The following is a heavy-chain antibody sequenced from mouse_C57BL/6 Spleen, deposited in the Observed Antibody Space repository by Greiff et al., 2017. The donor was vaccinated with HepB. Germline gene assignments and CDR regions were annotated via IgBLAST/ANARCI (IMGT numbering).Heavy chain of an antibody. D-gene: IGHD2-4*01. V-gene: IGHV1-82*01. Sequence: VQLQQSGPELVKPGASVKISCKASGYAFSSSWMNWVKQRPGKGLEWIGRIYPGDGDTNYNGKFKGKATLTADKSSSTAYMQLSSLTAEDSAVYFCASGGDYGRGYWYFDVWGTGTTVTVSS. J-gene: IGHJ1*03. CDR2: IYPGDGDT. CDR1: GYAFSSSW. CDR3: ASGGDYGRGYWYFDV.